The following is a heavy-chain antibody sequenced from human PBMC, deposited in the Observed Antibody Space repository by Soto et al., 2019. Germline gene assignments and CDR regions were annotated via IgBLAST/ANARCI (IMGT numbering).Heavy chain of an antibody. CDR1: GGTFSSYT. V-gene: IGHV1-69*02. D-gene: IGHD3-9*01. J-gene: IGHJ4*02. CDR2: IIPILGIA. CDR3: WIADHDILTGYHKSFDY. Sequence: QVQLVQSGAEVKKPGSSVKVSCKASGGTFSSYTISWVRQAPGQGLEWMGRIIPILGIANYAQKFQGRVTIAVDKSTSTAYMELSSLRSENTAVYHCWIADHDILTGYHKSFDYWGQGTLVTVSS.